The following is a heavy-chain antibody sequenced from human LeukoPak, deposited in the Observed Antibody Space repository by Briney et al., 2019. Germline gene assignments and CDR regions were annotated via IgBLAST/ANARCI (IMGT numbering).Heavy chain of an antibody. J-gene: IGHJ3*02. V-gene: IGHV1-69*04. D-gene: IGHD4-17*01. CDR2: IIPILGIA. CDR3: ARDSSDYGDPQDAFDI. Sequence: GASVKVSRKASGGTFSSYTISWVRQAPGQGHEWMGRIIPILGIANYAQKFQGRVTITADKSTSTAYMELSSLRSEDTAVYYCARDSSDYGDPQDAFDIWGQGTMVTVSS. CDR1: GGTFSSYT.